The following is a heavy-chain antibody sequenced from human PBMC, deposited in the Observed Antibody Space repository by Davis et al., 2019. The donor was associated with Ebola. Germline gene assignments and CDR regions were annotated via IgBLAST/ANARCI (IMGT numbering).Heavy chain of an antibody. Sequence: GESLKISCAASGFTFSSYGMHWVRQAPGKGLEWVASMRQDGGDIYYVDYVKGRFTISRDNARNSLYLQMNSLRPEDTAVYYCARSWEGFTWGQGTLVTVSS. J-gene: IGHJ5*02. V-gene: IGHV3-7*01. CDR3: ARSWEGFT. CDR1: GFTFSSYG. CDR2: MRQDGGDI. D-gene: IGHD1-26*01.